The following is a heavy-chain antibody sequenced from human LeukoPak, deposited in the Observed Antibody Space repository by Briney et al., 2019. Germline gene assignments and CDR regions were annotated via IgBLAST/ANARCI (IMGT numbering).Heavy chain of an antibody. D-gene: IGHD2/OR15-2a*01. Sequence: SETLSLTCTASGGSISSSTDYWGWIRQPPGKGLEWIGSIYYSGSTYYNPSLTSRVTISGDTSKNQFSLKLSPVTAADTAVYYCARSYYLLIFQFDSWGQGALVTVSS. CDR2: IYYSGST. V-gene: IGHV4-39*07. J-gene: IGHJ4*02. CDR3: ARSYYLLIFQFDS. CDR1: GGSISSSTDY.